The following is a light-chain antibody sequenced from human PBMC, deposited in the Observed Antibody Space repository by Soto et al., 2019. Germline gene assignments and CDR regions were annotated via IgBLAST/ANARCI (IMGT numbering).Light chain of an antibody. CDR3: AAWDDSLNGYV. J-gene: IGLJ1*01. V-gene: IGLV1-40*01. CDR2: SNN. Sequence: QSVLTQPPSVSGAPGQRVTISCTGSSSNIGADYDVHWYQQRPGTAPKLLIYSNNQRPSGVPDRFSGSKSGTSASLAISGLQSEDEADYYCAAWDDSLNGYVFGTGTKLTVL. CDR1: SSNIGADYD.